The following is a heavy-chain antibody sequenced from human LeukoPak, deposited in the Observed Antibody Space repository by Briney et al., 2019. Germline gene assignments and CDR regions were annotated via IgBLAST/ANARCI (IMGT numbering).Heavy chain of an antibody. D-gene: IGHD4-11*01. V-gene: IGHV1-2*02. Sequence: ASVKVPCRASGYTLTDYYIHWVRQAPGQGLEWMGWINPNSGVTNYAQKFQGRVTLTRDTPISTAYMEVSRLRFDDTAVYYCARAHMTTVTLGDYWGQGSLVTVSS. CDR3: ARAHMTTVTLGDY. CDR2: INPNSGVT. CDR1: GYTLTDYY. J-gene: IGHJ4*02.